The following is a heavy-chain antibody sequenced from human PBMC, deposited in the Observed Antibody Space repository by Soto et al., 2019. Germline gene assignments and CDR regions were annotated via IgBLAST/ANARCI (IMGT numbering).Heavy chain of an antibody. V-gene: IGHV1-3*01. CDR1: GYTFTSYA. Sequence: GASVKVSSKASGYTFTSYAMHWLRQSPGQRLEWMGWINAGNGNTKYSQKFQGRVTITRDTSASTAYMELSSLRSEDTAVYYCASGITIFDNFMDVWVKGNSVTGSS. D-gene: IGHD3-3*01. J-gene: IGHJ6*03. CDR2: INAGNGNT. CDR3: ASGITIFDNFMDV.